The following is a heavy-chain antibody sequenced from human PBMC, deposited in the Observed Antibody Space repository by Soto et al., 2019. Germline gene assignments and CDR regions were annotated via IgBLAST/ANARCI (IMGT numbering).Heavy chain of an antibody. CDR3: ARSLTEGYCTITGCYTRPLYGMDV. J-gene: IGHJ6*02. Sequence: ASVKVSCKASGYTFTNYDINWVRQATGQGLEWMGWINPNSGGTNYAQKFQGRVTVTRDTPTSTAYMELSRLTSDDTAVYYCARSLTEGYCTITGCYTRPLYGMDVWGQGTTVTVSS. CDR2: INPNSGGT. CDR1: GYTFTNYD. D-gene: IGHD2-2*02. V-gene: IGHV1-2*02.